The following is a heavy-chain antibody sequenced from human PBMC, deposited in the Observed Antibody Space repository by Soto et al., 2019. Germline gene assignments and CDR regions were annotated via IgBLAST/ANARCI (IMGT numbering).Heavy chain of an antibody. V-gene: IGHV1-69*13. J-gene: IGHJ4*02. CDR1: GGTFSSYA. D-gene: IGHD4-17*01. Sequence: GASVKVSCKASGGTFSSYAISWVRQAPGPGLEWMGGIVPLFGTANYAQKFQGSVTITADEYTSTAYIELSSLRSEDTAVYYCAKRRTRSYGDYCFDYWGQGTLVTVSS. CDR3: AKRRTRSYGDYCFDY. CDR2: IVPLFGTA.